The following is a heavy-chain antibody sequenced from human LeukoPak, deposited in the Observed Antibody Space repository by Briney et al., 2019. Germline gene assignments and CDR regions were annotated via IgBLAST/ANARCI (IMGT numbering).Heavy chain of an antibody. D-gene: IGHD2-15*01. CDR3: ARDLLCSSSSCYYFDY. CDR2: IYYSGST. Sequence: PSETLSLTCTVSGGSISNYYWSWLRQPPGKGLEWIGYIYYSGSTNYNPSLKSRVTMSVDTSKNQFSLKLISVTAADTAVYYCARDLLCSSSSCYYFDYWGQGALVPVSS. CDR1: GGSISNYY. V-gene: IGHV4-59*01. J-gene: IGHJ4*02.